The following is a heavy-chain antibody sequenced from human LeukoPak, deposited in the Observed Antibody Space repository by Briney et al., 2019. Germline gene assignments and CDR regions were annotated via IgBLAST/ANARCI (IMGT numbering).Heavy chain of an antibody. D-gene: IGHD2-15*01. CDR3: ARGGGQSYYYYYMDV. CDR2: IYHSGST. V-gene: IGHV4-38-2*02. CDR1: GYSISSDYY. J-gene: IGHJ6*03. Sequence: SETLSLTCTVSGYSISSDYYWGWIRQPPGKGLEWIGSIYHSGSTYYNPSLKSRVTISVDTSKNQFSLKLSSVTAADTAVYYCARGGGQSYYYYYMDVWGKGTTVTVSS.